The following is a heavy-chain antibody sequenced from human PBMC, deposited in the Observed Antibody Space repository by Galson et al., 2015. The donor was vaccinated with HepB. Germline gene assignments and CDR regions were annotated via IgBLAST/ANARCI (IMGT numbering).Heavy chain of an antibody. D-gene: IGHD3-22*01. Sequence: SVKVSCKASGYTFTAYFIHWVRQAPGQGLEWMGRINPNSGGTNYAQKFQGRVTMTRDTSISTAYMELSRLRSDDTAVYYCARDLYYYDSSGTDSWGQGTLVTVSS. CDR2: INPNSGGT. CDR1: GYTFTAYF. J-gene: IGHJ4*02. V-gene: IGHV1-2*06. CDR3: ARDLYYYDSSGTDS.